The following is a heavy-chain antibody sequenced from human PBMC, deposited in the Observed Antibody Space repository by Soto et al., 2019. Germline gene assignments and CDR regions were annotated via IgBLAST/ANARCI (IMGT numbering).Heavy chain of an antibody. Sequence: QVQLVESGGGAVQPGRSLRLSCAASGFTFSSYGMHWVRQAPGKGLEWVEVISYDGSNKYYADSVKGRFTISRDNWEHTRYLQMNSVSAEDPAVYYCAKVPAVNNCYFDYWGQGTLVTVAA. CDR1: GFTFSSYG. J-gene: IGHJ4*02. CDR2: ISYDGSNK. CDR3: AKVPAVNNCYFDY. V-gene: IGHV3-30*18. D-gene: IGHD1-20*01.